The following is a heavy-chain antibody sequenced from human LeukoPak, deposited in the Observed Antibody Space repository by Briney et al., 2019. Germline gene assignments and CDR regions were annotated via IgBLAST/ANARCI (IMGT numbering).Heavy chain of an antibody. D-gene: IGHD3-10*01. J-gene: IGHJ4*02. Sequence: GGSLRLSCAASGFTFSNGWMSWVRQAPGKGLEWIGRIKSKSDDGTTDYAAPVKGRFTISRDDSKNTLDLQMNSLKTEDTAVYYCTTDTGGSGSYYIFEYWGQGTLVTVSS. CDR2: IKSKSDDGTT. CDR1: GFTFSNGW. CDR3: TTDTGGSGSYYIFEY. V-gene: IGHV3-15*01.